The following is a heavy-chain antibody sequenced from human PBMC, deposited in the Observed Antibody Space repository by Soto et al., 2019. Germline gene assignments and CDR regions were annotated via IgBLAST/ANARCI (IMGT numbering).Heavy chain of an antibody. D-gene: IGHD2-21*02. CDR3: VRDLEYFGGYCHEYVFDI. V-gene: IGHV1-18*01. CDR1: GYTFSTYG. Sequence: QVQLVQSGAEVKKPGASVKVSCKASGYTFSTYGVSWVRQAPGQGLEWMGWISGYDGDTNYAQKMRGRATMTTDTATGTAYMELRSLRSDDTAVYYCVRDLEYFGGYCHEYVFDIWGQGTMVTVSS. CDR2: ISGYDGDT. J-gene: IGHJ3*02.